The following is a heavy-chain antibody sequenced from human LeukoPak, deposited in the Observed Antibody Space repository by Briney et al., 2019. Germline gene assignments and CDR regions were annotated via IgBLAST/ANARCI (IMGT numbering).Heavy chain of an antibody. CDR3: ARDKGELLLRPSNYYYYYMDV. Sequence: SVKVSCKASGGTFSSYAISWVRQAPGQGLEWMGGIIPIFGTANYAQKFQGRVTITTDESTSTAYMELSSLRSEDTAVYYCARDKGELLLRPSNYYYYYMDVWGKGTTVTVSS. V-gene: IGHV1-69*05. CDR2: IIPIFGTA. J-gene: IGHJ6*03. D-gene: IGHD2-2*01. CDR1: GGTFSSYA.